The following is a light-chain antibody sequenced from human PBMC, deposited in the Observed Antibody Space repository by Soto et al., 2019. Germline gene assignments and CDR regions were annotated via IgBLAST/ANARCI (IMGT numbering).Light chain of an antibody. CDR3: QQYDDYPWT. V-gene: IGKV1-5*03. CDR1: QGISSW. CDR2: RAS. Sequence: DIQMTQSPSSVSASVGDRVTITCRASQGISSWLAWYQQKPGKAPKLLIYRASSLESGAPSRFSGTGSGTEFTLTISSLQPDDFATYYCQQYDDYPWTFGQGTKVDIK. J-gene: IGKJ1*01.